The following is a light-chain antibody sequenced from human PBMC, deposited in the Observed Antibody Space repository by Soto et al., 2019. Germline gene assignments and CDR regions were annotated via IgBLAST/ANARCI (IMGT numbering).Light chain of an antibody. Sequence: EIVLTQSPGTLYLSPGERATLSCRASQSVSSSYLAWYQQKPGQAPRLLIYGASSRATGIPDRFSGSGSGTDFTLTISRLEPEDFAVYYCQQYGSSPGALTFGGGTKVEIK. V-gene: IGKV3-20*01. CDR1: QSVSSSY. J-gene: IGKJ4*01. CDR3: QQYGSSPGALT. CDR2: GAS.